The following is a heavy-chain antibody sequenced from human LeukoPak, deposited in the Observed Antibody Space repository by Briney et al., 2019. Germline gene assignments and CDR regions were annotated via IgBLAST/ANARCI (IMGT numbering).Heavy chain of an antibody. V-gene: IGHV3-21*01. CDR3: PSGSKGTGWAFDI. Sequence: GSLRLSCAASGFTFSSYGLNWVRQAPGKGLEWVSSISSSSSYIYYADSVKGRFTISRDNAKNSLYLQMNSLRAEDTAVYYCPSGSKGTGWAFDIWGQGTMVTVSS. J-gene: IGHJ3*02. CDR1: GFTFSSYG. D-gene: IGHD1-14*01. CDR2: ISSSSSYI.